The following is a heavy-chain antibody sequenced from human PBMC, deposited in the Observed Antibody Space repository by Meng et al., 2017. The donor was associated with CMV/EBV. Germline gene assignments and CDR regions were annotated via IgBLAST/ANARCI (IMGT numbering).Heavy chain of an antibody. CDR1: GGSSSISSYY. CDR2: IYYSGST. V-gene: IGHV4-39*06. CDR3: ASIVGAQDY. Sequence: RLQLQESGPGLGKPSETLSLTFTVSGGSSSISSYYWGWIRQPPGKGLEWIGSIYYSGSTYYNPSLKSRVTISVDTSKNQFSLKLSSVTAADTAAYYCASIVGAQDYWGQGTLVTVSS. J-gene: IGHJ4*02. D-gene: IGHD1-26*01.